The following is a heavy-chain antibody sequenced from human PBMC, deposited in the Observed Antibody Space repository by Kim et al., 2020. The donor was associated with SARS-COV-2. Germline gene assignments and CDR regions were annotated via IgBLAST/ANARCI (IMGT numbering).Heavy chain of an antibody. CDR1: TFSGYD. D-gene: IGHD4-17*01. CDR3: ARGRSRLRRISWVDP. Sequence: TFSGYDINWVRQATGQGPEWMGWMNPNSGRTGYSQKFQGRVTMTSNTSINTAYMELSSLRSEDTAVYYCARGRSRLRRISWVDPWGQGTLAT. CDR2: MNPNSGRT. J-gene: IGHJ5*02. V-gene: IGHV1-8*01.